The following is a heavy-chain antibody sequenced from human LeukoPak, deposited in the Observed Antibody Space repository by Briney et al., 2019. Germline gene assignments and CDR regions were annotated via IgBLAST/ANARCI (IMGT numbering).Heavy chain of an antibody. CDR2: IKSKTDGGTT. CDR1: GFTFTNAW. D-gene: IGHD2/OR15-2a*01. CDR3: TRIFRTAHSDY. J-gene: IGHJ4*02. Sequence: PGGSLRLSCAASGFTFTNAWMNWVRQAPGKGLEWVGRIKSKTDGGTTDYAVPVKGRFTISRDDSENTLYLQVNSLKTEDTAVYYCTRIFRTAHSDYWGQGTPVTVSS. V-gene: IGHV3-15*07.